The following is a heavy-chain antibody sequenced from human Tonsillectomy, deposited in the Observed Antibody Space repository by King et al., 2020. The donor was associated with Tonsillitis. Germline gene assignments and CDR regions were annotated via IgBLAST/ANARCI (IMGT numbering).Heavy chain of an antibody. CDR3: AREPNVEMATIGPFDY. V-gene: IGHV1-69*04. Sequence: QLVQSGAEVKKPGSSVKVSCKASGGTFSSYAISWVRQAPGQGLEWMGRIIPILGIANYAQKFQGRVTITADKSTSTAYMELSSLRSEDTAVYYCAREPNVEMATIGPFDYWGQGTLVTVSS. CDR2: IIPILGIA. CDR1: GGTFSSYA. J-gene: IGHJ4*02. D-gene: IGHD5-24*01.